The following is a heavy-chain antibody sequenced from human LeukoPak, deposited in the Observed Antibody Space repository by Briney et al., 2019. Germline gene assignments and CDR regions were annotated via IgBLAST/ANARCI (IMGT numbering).Heavy chain of an antibody. CDR1: GYTSTGYY. J-gene: IGHJ4*02. CDR3: ASDIVATINVASDY. V-gene: IGHV1-2*06. Sequence: ASVKVSCKASGYTSTGYYMHWVRQAPGQGLEWMRRINPNSAGTNYAQKFQGRVTMTRDTSISTAYMELSRLRSDDTAVYYCASDIVATINVASDYWGQGTLVTVSS. CDR2: INPNSAGT. D-gene: IGHD5-12*01.